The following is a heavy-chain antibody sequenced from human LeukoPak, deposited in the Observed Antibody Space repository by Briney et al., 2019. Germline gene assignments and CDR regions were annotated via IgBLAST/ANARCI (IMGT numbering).Heavy chain of an antibody. CDR3: ARDSVYCSSTSCYGYYYGMDV. CDR1: GFTFSSYS. D-gene: IGHD2-2*01. V-gene: IGHV3-48*01. Sequence: PGGSLRLSCAASGFTFSSYSMNWVRQAPGKGLEWVSYISSSSTIYYADSVTGRFTISRDNAKNSLYLQMNSLRAEGTAVYYCARDSVYCSSTSCYGYYYGMDVWGQGTTVTVSS. J-gene: IGHJ6*02. CDR2: ISSSSTI.